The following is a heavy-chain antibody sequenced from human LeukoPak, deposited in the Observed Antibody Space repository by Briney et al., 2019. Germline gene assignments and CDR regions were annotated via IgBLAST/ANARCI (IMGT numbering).Heavy chain of an antibody. J-gene: IGHJ6*02. Sequence: ASVKVSCKASGYTFSDYYMHRVRQAPGQGLEWMGWINPNSGGTNYAQNFQGRVTMTRDTSISTAYMELSRLRSDDTAVYYCARDGDSYGYYYYGMDVWGQGTTVTVSS. CDR2: INPNSGGT. V-gene: IGHV1-2*02. D-gene: IGHD5-18*01. CDR3: ARDGDSYGYYYYGMDV. CDR1: GYTFSDYY.